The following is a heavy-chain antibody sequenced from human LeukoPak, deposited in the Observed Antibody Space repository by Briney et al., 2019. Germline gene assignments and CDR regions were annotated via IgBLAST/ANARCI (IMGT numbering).Heavy chain of an antibody. D-gene: IGHD3-10*01. CDR1: GVTLSPYG. V-gene: IGHV3-30*18. CDR3: AKEGTPQVSTWYDL. Sequence: RMSLRLSCAASGVTLSPYGMHWVRQAPGKGLEWVAVISYEGGTQHYADSVKGRFIISRDNPRNTLYLQMNILRPEDTAVYYCAKEGTPQVSTWYDLWGQGTQVIVSS. CDR2: ISYEGGTQ. J-gene: IGHJ5*02.